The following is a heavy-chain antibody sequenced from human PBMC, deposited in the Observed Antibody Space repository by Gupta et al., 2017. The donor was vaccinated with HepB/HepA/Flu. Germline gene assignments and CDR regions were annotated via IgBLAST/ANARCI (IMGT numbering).Heavy chain of an antibody. CDR1: GGTFSSYA. V-gene: IGHV1-69*01. CDR2: IIPIFGTA. Sequence: QVQLVQSGAEVKKPGSSVKVSCKASGGTFSSYAISWVRQAPGQGLEWMGGIIPIFGTANYAQKFQGRVTITADESTSTAYMELSSLRSEDTAVYYCASRPYRSLPVTSPAGWYFDLWGRGTLVTVSS. J-gene: IGHJ2*01. CDR3: ASRPYRSLPVTSPAGWYFDL. D-gene: IGHD4-17*01.